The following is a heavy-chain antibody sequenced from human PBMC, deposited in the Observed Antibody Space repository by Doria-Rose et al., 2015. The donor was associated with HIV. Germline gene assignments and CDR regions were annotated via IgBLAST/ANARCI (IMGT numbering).Heavy chain of an antibody. CDR3: ARIKSSRWYHKYYFDF. Sequence: SGPVLVKPTETLTLTCTVSGVSLSSPGMGVSWIRQPPGKALEWLANNFSDDERSYKTSLKSRLTISRSTSKSQVVLTMTDMDPVDTATYYCARIKSSRWYHKYYFDFWGQGTLVIVSA. V-gene: IGHV2-26*01. J-gene: IGHJ4*02. D-gene: IGHD6-13*01. CDR1: GVSLSSPGMG. CDR2: NFSDDER.